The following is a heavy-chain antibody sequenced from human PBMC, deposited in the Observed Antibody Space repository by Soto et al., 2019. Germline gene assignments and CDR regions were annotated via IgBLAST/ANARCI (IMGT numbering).Heavy chain of an antibody. CDR2: LNPNTGDT. D-gene: IGHD2-15*01. Sequence: QVQLVQSGAEVKKPGASVKVSCKASGYAFTSHDINWVRQATGQGLEWMGWLNPNTGDTGYAQKFQGRVTMTRNTSRSTAYMALSSLRSEDTAVYYCVRGQPEHSSDWAQGDRVTASS. CDR1: GYAFTSHD. V-gene: IGHV1-8*01. CDR3: VRGQPEHSSD. J-gene: IGHJ4*02.